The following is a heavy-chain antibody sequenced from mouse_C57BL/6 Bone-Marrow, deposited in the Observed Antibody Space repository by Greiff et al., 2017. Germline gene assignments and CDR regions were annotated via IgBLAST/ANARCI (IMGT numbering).Heavy chain of an antibody. J-gene: IGHJ3*01. Sequence: VQLQQSGTVLVRPGASVKMSCKTSGYTFTSYWMHWVKQRPGQGLEWIGAIYPGNSDTSYNQKFKGKAKLTSVTSASTDYMELDSLTSEDSAGYYCTDDCCYGVAYWGQGTLVTVSA. CDR1: GYTFTSYW. CDR2: IYPGNSDT. CDR3: TDDCCYGVAY. D-gene: IGHD1-1*01. V-gene: IGHV1-5*01.